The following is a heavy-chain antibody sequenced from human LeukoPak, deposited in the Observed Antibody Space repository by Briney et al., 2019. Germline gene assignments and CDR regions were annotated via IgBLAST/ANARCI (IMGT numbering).Heavy chain of an antibody. Sequence: SETLSLTCTVSGGSISSHYWSWIRQRPGKGLEWIGYIYYSGSTNSNPSLKSRVTIPVDTSKNQFSLKPSSVTAANTAVYYCARGGETGTTSYYYHYIDVWGKATTVTVSS. J-gene: IGHJ6*03. V-gene: IGHV4-59*11. CDR1: GGSISSHY. CDR2: IYYSGST. CDR3: ARGGETGTTSYYYHYIDV. D-gene: IGHD1-7*01.